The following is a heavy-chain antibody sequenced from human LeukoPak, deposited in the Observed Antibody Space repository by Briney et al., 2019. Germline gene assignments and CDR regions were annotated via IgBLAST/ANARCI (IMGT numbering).Heavy chain of an antibody. V-gene: IGHV4-34*01. CDR3: TRGGYSSSWLNY. J-gene: IGHJ4*02. CDR2: INYSGIT. CDR1: GGSFSGYY. D-gene: IGHD6-13*01. Sequence: SETLSLTCAVYGGSFSGYYWSWIRQSPGKGLEWIGEINYSGITKYNASLRSRVTISVDPSKNQFSLRLTSVTAADTAVYYCTRGGYSSSWLNYWGQGTLVTVSS.